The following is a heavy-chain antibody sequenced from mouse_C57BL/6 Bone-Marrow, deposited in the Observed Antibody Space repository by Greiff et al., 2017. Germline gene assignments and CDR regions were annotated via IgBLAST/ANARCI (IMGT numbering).Heavy chain of an antibody. CDR3: ATEFYYYCSSCWYFDV. CDR1: GYTFNSSW. Sequence: QVQLQQPGAELVMPGASVKLSCKASGYTFNSSWMHWVKQRPGQGLEWIGEIDPSDSYTNYNQKFKGKSTLTVDKSSSTAYMQLSSLTSEDSAVYYCATEFYYYCSSCWYFDVWGTGTTVTVSS. CDR2: IDPSDSYT. D-gene: IGHD1-1*01. J-gene: IGHJ1*03. V-gene: IGHV1-69*01.